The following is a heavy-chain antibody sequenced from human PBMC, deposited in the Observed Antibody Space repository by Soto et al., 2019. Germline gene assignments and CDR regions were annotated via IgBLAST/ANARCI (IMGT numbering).Heavy chain of an antibody. CDR1: GGSISSSSYY. Sequence: SETLSLTCTVSGGSISSSSYYWGWIRQPPGEGLEWIGSIYYSGSTYYNPSLKSRVTTSVDTSKNHFSLKLSSVTAADTAVYYGASQRKHQLARNNWFDPWGQGSLVTVSS. CDR3: ASQRKHQLARNNWFDP. CDR2: IYYSGST. D-gene: IGHD6-13*01. J-gene: IGHJ5*02. V-gene: IGHV4-39*01.